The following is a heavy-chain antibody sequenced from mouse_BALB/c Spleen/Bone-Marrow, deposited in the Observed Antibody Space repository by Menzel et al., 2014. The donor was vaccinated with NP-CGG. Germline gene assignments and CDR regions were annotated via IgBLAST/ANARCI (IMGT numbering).Heavy chain of an antibody. CDR2: IHPGNSDT. Sequence: EVQLQQSGTVLARPGAAVKMSCKASGYTFSNYWMHWIKQRPGQGLEWIGTIHPGNSDTTYNQKFKGKAKLTAVTSTSTAYMELSSLTNEDSAVYYCTTLARNNFDYWGQGTTLTASS. CDR1: GYTFSNYW. V-gene: IGHV1-5*01. D-gene: IGHD3-1*01. J-gene: IGHJ2*01. CDR3: TTLARNNFDY.